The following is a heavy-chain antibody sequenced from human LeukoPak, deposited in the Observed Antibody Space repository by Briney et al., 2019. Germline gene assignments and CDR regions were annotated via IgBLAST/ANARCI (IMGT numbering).Heavy chain of an antibody. D-gene: IGHD1-26*01. CDR2: ISSSSNTI. Sequence: GGSLRLSCAASGFTFSDYYMIWIRQAPGKGLEWASHISSSSNTINYADSVKGRFTVSRDNAKKSLYLEMNSLRVEDTAVYYCARDNIGGDYWGQGALVTDSS. CDR3: ARDNIGGDY. V-gene: IGHV3-11*04. CDR1: GFTFSDYY. J-gene: IGHJ4*02.